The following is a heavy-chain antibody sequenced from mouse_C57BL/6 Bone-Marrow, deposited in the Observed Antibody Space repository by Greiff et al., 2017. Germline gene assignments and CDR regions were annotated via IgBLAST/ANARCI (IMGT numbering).Heavy chain of an antibody. CDR2: ISSGGSYT. Sequence: EVQGVESGGDLVKPGGSLKLSCAASGFTFSSYGMSWVRQTPDKRLEWVATISSGGSYTYYPDSVKGRFTISRDNAKNTLYLQMSSLKSEDTAMYYCASDYYGSSYCAMDYWGQGTSVTVSS. V-gene: IGHV5-6*01. CDR3: ASDYYGSSYCAMDY. D-gene: IGHD1-1*01. CDR1: GFTFSSYG. J-gene: IGHJ4*01.